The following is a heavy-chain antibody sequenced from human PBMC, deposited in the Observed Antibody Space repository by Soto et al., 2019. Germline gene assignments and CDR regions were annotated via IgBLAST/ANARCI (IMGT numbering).Heavy chain of an antibody. CDR2: IYPGDSDT. J-gene: IGHJ6*02. D-gene: IGHD3-3*01. CDR3: ARQQYDFWSGYNYYYYYGMDV. V-gene: IGHV5-51*01. CDR1: GYSFTSYW. Sequence: SLKISCKGSGYSFTSYWIGWVRQMPGKGLEWMGIIYPGDSDTRYSPSFQGQVTISADKSISTAYLQWSSLKASDTAMYYCARQQYDFWSGYNYYYYYGMDVWGQGTTVTVSS.